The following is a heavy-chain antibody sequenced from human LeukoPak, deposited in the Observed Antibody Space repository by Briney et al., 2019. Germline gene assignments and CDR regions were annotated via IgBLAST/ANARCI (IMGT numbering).Heavy chain of an antibody. Sequence: SETLSLTCTVSGVSISSYYWSWIRQPPGKGLEWMGYIYYSGSTNYNPSLKSRVTISVDTSKNQFSLKLSSVTAAHTAVYYCASGYRSSYYYYGMDVWGQGTTVTVSS. CDR3: ASGYRSSYYYYGMDV. J-gene: IGHJ6*02. CDR2: IYYSGST. CDR1: GVSISSYY. D-gene: IGHD5-24*01. V-gene: IGHV4-59*01.